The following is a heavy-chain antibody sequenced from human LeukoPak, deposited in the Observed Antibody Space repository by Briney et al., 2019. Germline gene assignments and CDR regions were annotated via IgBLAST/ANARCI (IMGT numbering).Heavy chain of an antibody. Sequence: GASVKVSCKASGYTFTSYDINWVRQATGQGLEWMGCMNPNSGNTGYAQKFQGRVTMTRNTSISTAYMELSSLRSEDTAVYYCARVVVVPTAILPYYYYGMDVWGQGTTVTVSS. V-gene: IGHV1-8*01. D-gene: IGHD2-2*01. J-gene: IGHJ6*02. CDR2: MNPNSGNT. CDR3: ARVVVVPTAILPYYYYGMDV. CDR1: GYTFTSYD.